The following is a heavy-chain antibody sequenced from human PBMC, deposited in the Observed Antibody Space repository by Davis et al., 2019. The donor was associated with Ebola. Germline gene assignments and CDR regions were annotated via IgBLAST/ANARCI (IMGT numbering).Heavy chain of an antibody. CDR3: VRGWFRAGMDV. CDR1: GNSVSSNSAA. D-gene: IGHD3-10*01. V-gene: IGHV6-1*01. CDR2: TYYNSKWYN. J-gene: IGHJ6*04. Sequence: PSETLSLTCALSGNSVSSNSAACNWIRQSPSRGLEWLGRTYYNSKWYNDYALSVKSRITINPDTSKNQFSLQLNSVTPEDTALYFCVRGWFRAGMDVWGEGTTVTVSS.